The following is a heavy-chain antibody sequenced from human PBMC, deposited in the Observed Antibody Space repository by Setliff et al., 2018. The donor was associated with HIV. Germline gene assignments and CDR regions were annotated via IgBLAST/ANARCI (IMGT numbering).Heavy chain of an antibody. Sequence: SETLSLTCTVSGGSISSGSNYWSWIRQPAGKGLEWIGHIYTGGSTNYNPSLKSRVTISVDTSKNQFYLKLSSVTAADTAVYYCARILLYDSSAYFVNAFDIWGQGTVVTVSS. CDR3: ARILLYDSSAYFVNAFDI. J-gene: IGHJ3*02. V-gene: IGHV4-61*09. CDR2: IYTGGST. CDR1: GGSISSGSNY. D-gene: IGHD3-22*01.